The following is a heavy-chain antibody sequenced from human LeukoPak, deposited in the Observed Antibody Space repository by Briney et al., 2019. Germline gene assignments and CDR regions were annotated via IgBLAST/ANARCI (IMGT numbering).Heavy chain of an antibody. CDR1: GGSISSGSYY. CDR3: ARGYCSGGSCYFDY. V-gene: IGHV4-61*02. CDR2: VYTSGST. J-gene: IGHJ4*02. D-gene: IGHD2-15*01. Sequence: PSETLSLTCTVSGGSISSGSYYWSWIRQPARKGLEWIGRVYTSGSTNYNPSLKSRVTISVDTSKNQFSLKLSSVTAADTAVYYCARGYCSGGSCYFDYWGQGTLVTVSS.